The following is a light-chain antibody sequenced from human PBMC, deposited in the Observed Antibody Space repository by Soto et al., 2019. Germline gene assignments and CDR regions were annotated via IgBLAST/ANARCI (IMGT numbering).Light chain of an antibody. CDR2: DVS. Sequence: QSALTQPASVSGSPGQSVTISCTGTSRDIGAYDYVSWYQQHPGGVPKLLIYDVSSRPSGVSSRFSGSKSGNTASLTISGLHADDESHYYCSSFADSSARDYVFGGGTKLTVL. CDR1: SRDIGAYDY. V-gene: IGLV2-14*03. J-gene: IGLJ1*01. CDR3: SSFADSSARDYV.